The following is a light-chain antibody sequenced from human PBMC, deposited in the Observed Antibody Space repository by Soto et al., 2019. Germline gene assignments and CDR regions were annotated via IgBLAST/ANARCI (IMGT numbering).Light chain of an antibody. J-gene: IGKJ3*01. CDR2: LGS. CDR3: MQGVETPFT. CDR1: QSLLFSNGYHY. Sequence: DIVMTQSPLSLPVTPGEPASISCRSSQSLLFSNGYHYLDWYLQKPGQSPQLLIYLGSNRASGVPDRFSSSGSGTDFTLKISRVEAEDVGVYYCMQGVETPFTFGPGTKVDIK. V-gene: IGKV2-28*01.